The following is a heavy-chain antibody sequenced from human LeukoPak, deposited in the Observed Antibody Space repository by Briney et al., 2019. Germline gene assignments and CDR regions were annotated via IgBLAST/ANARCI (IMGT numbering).Heavy chain of an antibody. V-gene: IGHV4-38-2*02. CDR3: ASQHTGYSFRF. Sequence: SETLSLTCTVSGYSISSGYFWGCIRQPPGKGLEWIGSIYHSGSTYYNPSLKSRVTMSVDTPKNQFSLKLSSVTAADTAVYYCASQHTGYSFRFWGQGTVVTVSS. CDR1: GYSISSGYF. J-gene: IGHJ4*02. CDR2: IYHSGST. D-gene: IGHD5-18*01.